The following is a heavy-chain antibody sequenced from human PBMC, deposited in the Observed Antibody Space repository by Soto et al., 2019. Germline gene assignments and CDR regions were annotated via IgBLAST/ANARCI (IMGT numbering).Heavy chain of an antibody. CDR1: GGSISSYC. J-gene: IGHJ6*03. CDR2: IYYSGST. CDR3: ARVSGYGALEDSPKYFWGKDYYMDV. V-gene: IGHV4-59*01. Sequence: PSDTLSLTWTVSGGSISSYCWSWIRQPPGKGLEWIGYIYYSGSTNYNPSLKSRVTISVDTSKNQLSLKLSSVTAADTAVDYCARVSGYGALEDSPKYFWGKDYYMDVWGKGTTVTVSS. D-gene: IGHD3-16*01.